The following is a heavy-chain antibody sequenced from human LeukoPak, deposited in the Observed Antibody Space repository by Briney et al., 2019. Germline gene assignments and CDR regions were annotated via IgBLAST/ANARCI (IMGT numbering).Heavy chain of an antibody. Sequence: SETLSLTCTVSGGSISSYYWSWIRQPPGKGLEWLGYIYYSGSTNYNPSLKSRVTISVDTSKNQFSLKLSSVTAADTAVYYCARHRDGYYYYGMDVWGQGTTVTVSS. CDR2: IYYSGST. CDR3: ARHRDGYYYYGMDV. J-gene: IGHJ6*02. V-gene: IGHV4-59*08. CDR1: GGSISSYY. D-gene: IGHD3-10*01.